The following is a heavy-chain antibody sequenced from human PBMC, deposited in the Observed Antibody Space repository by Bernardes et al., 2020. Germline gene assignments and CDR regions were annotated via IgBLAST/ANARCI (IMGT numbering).Heavy chain of an antibody. CDR2: INPSGGST. CDR3: GRVASGRQQYYYYGMDV. Sequence: ASVKVSCKASGYTFTSYYIHWVRQAPGQGLEWMGIINPSGGSTSYAQKFQGRVTMTKDTSTSTVYMELSSLRSEDTAVYYCGRVASGRQQYYYYGMDVWGQGTTVTVSS. V-gene: IGHV1-46*03. J-gene: IGHJ6*02. D-gene: IGHD1-26*01. CDR1: GYTFTSYY.